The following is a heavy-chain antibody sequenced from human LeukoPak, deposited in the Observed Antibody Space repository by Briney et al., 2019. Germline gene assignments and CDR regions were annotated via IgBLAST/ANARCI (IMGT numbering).Heavy chain of an antibody. J-gene: IGHJ6*02. V-gene: IGHV1-69*01. CDR2: IIPIFGTA. D-gene: IGHD6-19*01. Sequence: GGSLRLSCAASGFTFNSYAISWVRQAPGQGLEWMGGIIPIFGTANYAQKFQGRVTITADESTSTAYMELSSLRSEDTAVYYCASPVAGSYYYGMDVWGQGTTVTVSS. CDR1: GFTFNSYA. CDR3: ASPVAGSYYYGMDV.